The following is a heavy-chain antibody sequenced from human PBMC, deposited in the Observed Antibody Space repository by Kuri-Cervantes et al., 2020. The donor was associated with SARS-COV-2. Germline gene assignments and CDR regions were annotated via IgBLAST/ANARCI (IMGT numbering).Heavy chain of an antibody. Sequence: GSLRLSCAVSGGSISSSNWWSWVRQPPGKGLEWIGEIHRTGTTNYNPPLESRVTISVDRSKNQFSLTLRSVTAADTAVHYCAFNYGTGSYFYWGQGTLVTVSS. CDR1: GGSISSSNW. CDR3: AFNYGTGSYFY. CDR2: IHRTGTT. V-gene: IGHV4-4*02. J-gene: IGHJ4*02. D-gene: IGHD3-10*01.